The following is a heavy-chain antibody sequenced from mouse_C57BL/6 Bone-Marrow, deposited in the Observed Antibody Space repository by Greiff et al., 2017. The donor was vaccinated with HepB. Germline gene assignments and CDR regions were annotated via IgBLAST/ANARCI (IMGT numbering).Heavy chain of an antibody. D-gene: IGHD2-5*01. J-gene: IGHJ3*01. CDR1: GYTFTSYW. Sequence: QVQLQQPGAELVKPGASVKLSCKASGYTFTSYWMQWVKQRPGQGLEWIGEIDPSDSYTNYNQKFKGKATLTVDTSSSTAYMQLSSLTSEDSAVYYCARGGDYYSNYDGFAYWGQGTLVTVSA. V-gene: IGHV1-50*01. CDR2: IDPSDSYT. CDR3: ARGGDYYSNYDGFAY.